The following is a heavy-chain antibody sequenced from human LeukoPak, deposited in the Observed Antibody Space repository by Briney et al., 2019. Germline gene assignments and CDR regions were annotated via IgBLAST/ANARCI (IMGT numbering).Heavy chain of an antibody. CDR1: GGTFSSYA. Sequence: ASVKVSCKASGGTFSSYAISWVRQAPGQGLEWMGRIIPIFGTAKYAQKFQGRVTITTDESTSTASMDLSSLRSEDTAVYYCARDEIDYYGSGSYYGSFDYWGQGTLVTVSS. CDR2: IIPIFGTA. V-gene: IGHV1-69*05. D-gene: IGHD3-10*01. J-gene: IGHJ4*02. CDR3: ARDEIDYYGSGSYYGSFDY.